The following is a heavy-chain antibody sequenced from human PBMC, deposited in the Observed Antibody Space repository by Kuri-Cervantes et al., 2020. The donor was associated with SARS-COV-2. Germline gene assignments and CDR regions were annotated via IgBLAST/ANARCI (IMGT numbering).Heavy chain of an antibody. Sequence: SVKVSCKASGGTFSSYAISRVRQAPGQGLEWMGGIIPILGIANYAQKFQGRVTITADKSTSTAYMELSSLRSEDTAVYYCAREMATITAQGYFDYWGQGTLVTVSS. D-gene: IGHD5-24*01. CDR1: GGTFSSYA. CDR2: IIPILGIA. J-gene: IGHJ4*02. CDR3: AREMATITAQGYFDY. V-gene: IGHV1-69*10.